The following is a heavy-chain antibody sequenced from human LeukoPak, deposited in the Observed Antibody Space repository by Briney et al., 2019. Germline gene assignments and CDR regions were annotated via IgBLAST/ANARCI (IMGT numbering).Heavy chain of an antibody. D-gene: IGHD7-27*01. Sequence: GASVKLSCTASGYTFTSYGVSWVRQAPGQGLEWMGCISAYNGNTNYAQRVQARVTMTRDTSTSTAYMELRSLRSDDTAVYYCARGLPWGQNSLYGMDVWGQGTTVTVSS. J-gene: IGHJ6*02. V-gene: IGHV1-18*01. CDR2: ISAYNGNT. CDR3: ARGLPWGQNSLYGMDV. CDR1: GYTFTSYG.